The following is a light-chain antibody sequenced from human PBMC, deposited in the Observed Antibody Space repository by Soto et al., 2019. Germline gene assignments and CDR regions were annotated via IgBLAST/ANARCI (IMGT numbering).Light chain of an antibody. CDR2: AAS. V-gene: IGKV1-39*01. J-gene: IGKJ2*01. CDR1: QTISSY. Sequence: DIQMTQSPSSLSASVGDGVTITCRASQTISSYLNWYQQKPGKAPKLLIYAASSLQSGVPSRFSGSASGTDFILTISSLQPEDFATYYCQQSYSTPRTFGQGTKLEIK. CDR3: QQSYSTPRT.